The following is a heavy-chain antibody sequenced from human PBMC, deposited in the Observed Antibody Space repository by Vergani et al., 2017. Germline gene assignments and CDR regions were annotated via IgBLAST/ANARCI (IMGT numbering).Heavy chain of an antibody. J-gene: IGHJ6*02. Sequence: QVQLVQSGAEVKKPGSSVKVSCKASGGTFSSYAISWLRQPPAHGLEWMGGFIPIFGTANYAQKFQGRVTITADESTSTAYMELSSLRSEDTALYYCARVQGIAAAGFPYYFYCGMDVWGQGTTVTVSS. CDR3: ARVQGIAAAGFPYYFYCGMDV. D-gene: IGHD6-13*01. CDR1: GGTFSSYA. V-gene: IGHV1-69*01. CDR2: FIPIFGTA.